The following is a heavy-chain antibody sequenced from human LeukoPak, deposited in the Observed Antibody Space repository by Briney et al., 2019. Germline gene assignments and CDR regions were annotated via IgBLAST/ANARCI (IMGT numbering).Heavy chain of an antibody. D-gene: IGHD3-22*01. J-gene: IGHJ5*02. CDR3: YYDSSGYLNWFDP. V-gene: IGHV3-33*01. CDR2: IWYDGSNK. Sequence: GGSLRLSCAASGFTFSSYGMHWVRQAPGKGLEGVAVIWYDGSNKYYADSVKGRFTISRDNSKNTLYLQMNSLRAEDTAVYYRYYDSSGYLNWFDPWGQGTLVTVSS. CDR1: GFTFSSYG.